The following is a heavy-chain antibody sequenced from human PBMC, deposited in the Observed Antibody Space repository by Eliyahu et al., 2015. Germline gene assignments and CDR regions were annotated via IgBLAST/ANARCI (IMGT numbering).Heavy chain of an antibody. D-gene: IGHD1-26*01. J-gene: IGHJ4*02. CDR1: GGSISSSSYY. CDR3: ARLEMNKRVGARGYFDY. V-gene: IGHV4-39*01. CDR2: IYYIWRS. Sequence: QLQLQESGPGLVKPSETLSLTCTVSGGSISSSSYYWGWIRQAPGEGAEWGGGIYYIWRSYYNPSLKSRVTISVDTSKNQFSLKLSSVTAADTAVYYCARLEMNKRVGARGYFDYWGQGTLVTVSS.